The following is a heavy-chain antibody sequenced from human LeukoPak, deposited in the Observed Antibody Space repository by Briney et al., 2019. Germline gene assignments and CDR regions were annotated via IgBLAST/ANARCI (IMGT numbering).Heavy chain of an antibody. V-gene: IGHV1-18*01. J-gene: IGHJ4*02. D-gene: IGHD3-16*02. CDR2: ISAYNGNT. CDR3: ARDNPYDYVWGSYRYSYYFDY. Sequence: ASVKVSCKASGYTFTSYGISWVRQAPGQGLEWTGWISAYNGNTNYAQKLQGRVTMTTGTSTSTAYMELRSLRSDDTAVYYCARDNPYDYVWGSYRYSYYFDYWGQGTLVTVSS. CDR1: GYTFTSYG.